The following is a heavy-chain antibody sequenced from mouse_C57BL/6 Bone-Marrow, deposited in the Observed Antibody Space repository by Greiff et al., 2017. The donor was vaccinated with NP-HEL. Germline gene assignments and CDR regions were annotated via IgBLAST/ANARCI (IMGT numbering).Heavy chain of an antibody. V-gene: IGHV1-64*01. CDR3: ARNGYYGSSYCYWYFDV. J-gene: IGHJ1*03. CDR1: GYTFTSYW. D-gene: IGHD1-1*01. Sequence: QVQLKQPGAELVKPGASVKLSCKASGYTFTSYWMHWVKQRPGQGLEWIGMIHPNSGSTNYNEKFKSKATLTVDKSSSTAYMQLSSLTSEDSAVYYCARNGYYGSSYCYWYFDVWGTGTTVTVSS. CDR2: IHPNSGST.